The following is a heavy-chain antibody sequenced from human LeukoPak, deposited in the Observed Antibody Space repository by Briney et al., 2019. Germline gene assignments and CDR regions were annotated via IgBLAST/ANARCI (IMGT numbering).Heavy chain of an antibody. CDR2: IYYSGST. CDR1: GGSISSSSYY. V-gene: IGHV4-39*07. Sequence: PSETLSLTCTVSGGSISSSSYYWGWIRQPPGKGLEWIGSIYYSGSTYYNPSLKSRVTMSVDTSKNQFSLKLSSVTAADTAVYYCAGHIDGYYYGSGSYHYYYYMDVWGKGTTVTISS. J-gene: IGHJ6*03. D-gene: IGHD3-10*01. CDR3: AGHIDGYYYGSGSYHYYYYMDV.